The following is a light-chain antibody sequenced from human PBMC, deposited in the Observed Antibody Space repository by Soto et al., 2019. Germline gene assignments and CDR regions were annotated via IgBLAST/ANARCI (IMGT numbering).Light chain of an antibody. CDR3: QQYGNSPQT. CDR2: GAS. J-gene: IGKJ1*01. V-gene: IGKV3-20*01. CDR1: QSVSSN. Sequence: IEMTQSPATLSVSPGERATLSCRASQSVSSNLAWYQQKPGQAPRLLIYGASSRATGIPNRFSGSGSGTDFTLTISRLEPEDFAVYYCQQYGNSPQTFGQGTKVDIK.